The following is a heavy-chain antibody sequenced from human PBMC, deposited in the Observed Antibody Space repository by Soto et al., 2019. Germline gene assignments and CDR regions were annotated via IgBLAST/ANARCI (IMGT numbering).Heavy chain of an antibody. Sequence: SETLSLTCTVSGGSISSYYWSWIRQHPGKGLKWIGYIYYSGSTYYNPSLKSRVTISVDTSKNQFSLKLSSVTAADTAVYYCARVCGGDCHYGMDVWGQGTTVTVSS. D-gene: IGHD2-21*02. CDR1: GGSISSYY. V-gene: IGHV4-59*06. CDR2: IYYSGST. J-gene: IGHJ6*02. CDR3: ARVCGGDCHYGMDV.